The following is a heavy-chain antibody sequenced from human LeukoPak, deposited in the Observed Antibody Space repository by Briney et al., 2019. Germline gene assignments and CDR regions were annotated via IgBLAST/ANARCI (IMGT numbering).Heavy chain of an antibody. J-gene: IGHJ4*02. CDR2: IFYSGST. CDR3: ARRFGVKGYYYDSSGYYSFDY. Sequence: SETLSLTCTVSGGSISSSSYYWGWIRQPPGKGLEGIGSIFYSGSTSYNPSLKSRVTISVDTSKNQFSLKLSSVTAADTAVYYCARRFGVKGYYYDSSGYYSFDYWGQGTLVTVSS. D-gene: IGHD3-22*01. V-gene: IGHV4-39*01. CDR1: GGSISSSSYY.